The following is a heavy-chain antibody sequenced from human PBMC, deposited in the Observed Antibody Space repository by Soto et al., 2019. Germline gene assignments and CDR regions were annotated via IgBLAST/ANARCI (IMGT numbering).Heavy chain of an antibody. CDR3: ASGGCRDCSSTSHQDYFDC. Sequence: QVQLQQWGAGLLKPSETLSLTCAVYGGSFSGYYWSWIRQPPGKGLGWIGEINHSGSTKYNPSLKSRVNISVDTSKNQFSLKLSSVTAADTAVYYCASGGCRDCSSTSHQDYFDCWGQGTLVTVSS. D-gene: IGHD2-2*01. CDR2: INHSGST. V-gene: IGHV4-34*01. J-gene: IGHJ4*02. CDR1: GGSFSGYY.